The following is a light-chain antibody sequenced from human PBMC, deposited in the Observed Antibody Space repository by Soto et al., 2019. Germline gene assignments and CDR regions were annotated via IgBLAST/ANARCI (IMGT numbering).Light chain of an antibody. CDR2: VNSDGSH. CDR1: SGLSDYT. J-gene: IGLJ2*01. Sequence: QPVLTQSPSASASLGGSVKLTCSLSSGLSDYTIAWHQQQPEKGPRFLMRVNSDGSHIKGDEIPDRFSGPSSGTERYLTISSLQSEDEGDYYCQTWGTGARIFGGGTKVTVL. V-gene: IGLV4-69*01. CDR3: QTWGTGARI.